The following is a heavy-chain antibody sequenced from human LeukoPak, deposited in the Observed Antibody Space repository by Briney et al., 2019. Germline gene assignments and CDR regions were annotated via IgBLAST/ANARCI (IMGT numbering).Heavy chain of an antibody. CDR2: IYTSGST. Sequence: SETLSLTCAVYGGSFSGYYWSWIRQPAGKGLEWIGRIYTSGSTNYNPSLKSRVTMSVDTSKNQFSLKLSSVTAADTAVYYCARDTTMVRGSLYYYMDVWGKGTTVTISS. D-gene: IGHD3-10*01. CDR1: GGSFSGYY. V-gene: IGHV4-4*07. CDR3: ARDTTMVRGSLYYYMDV. J-gene: IGHJ6*03.